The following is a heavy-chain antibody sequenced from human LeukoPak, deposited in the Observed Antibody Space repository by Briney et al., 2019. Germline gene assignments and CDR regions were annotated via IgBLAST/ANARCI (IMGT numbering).Heavy chain of an antibody. J-gene: IGHJ6*02. CDR3: ARSVVKSDFWSGYYYYYGMDV. CDR1: GFTFSSYS. D-gene: IGHD3-3*01. CDR2: ISSSSSYI. Sequence: PGGSLRLSCAASGFTFSSYSMNWVRQAPGKGLEWVSSISSSSSYIYYADSVKGRFTISRDNAKNSLYLQMNSLRDEDTAVYYCARSVVKSDFWSGYYYYYGMDVWGQGTTVTVSS. V-gene: IGHV3-21*01.